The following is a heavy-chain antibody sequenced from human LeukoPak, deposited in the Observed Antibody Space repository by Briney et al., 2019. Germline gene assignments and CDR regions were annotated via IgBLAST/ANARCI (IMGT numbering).Heavy chain of an antibody. D-gene: IGHD2-15*01. CDR3: ARGPLGYCSGGSCPFDY. CDR2: IIPIFGTA. CDR1: GGTFSSYA. V-gene: IGHV1-69*13. Sequence: SVKVSCKASGGTFSSYAISWGRQAPGQGLEWRGGIIPIFGTANYAQKFQGRVTITADESTSTAYMELSSLRSEDTAVYYCARGPLGYCSGGSCPFDYWGQGTLVTVSS. J-gene: IGHJ4*02.